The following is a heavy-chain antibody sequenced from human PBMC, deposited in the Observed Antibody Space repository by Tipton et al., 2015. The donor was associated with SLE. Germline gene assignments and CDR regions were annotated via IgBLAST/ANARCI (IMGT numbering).Heavy chain of an antibody. CDR1: GISISTHY. D-gene: IGHD2-8*01. CDR2: IYSSGYT. V-gene: IGHV4-39*01. CDR3: ARHDTNYGRNWFDP. J-gene: IGHJ5*02. Sequence: TLSLTCKVSGISISTHYWVWIRQPPGKGLEWIGSIYSSGYTYYNPSLKSRISISVDTSKNHFSLKLSSVTAADTAVYYCARHDTNYGRNWFDPWGQGTLVTVSS.